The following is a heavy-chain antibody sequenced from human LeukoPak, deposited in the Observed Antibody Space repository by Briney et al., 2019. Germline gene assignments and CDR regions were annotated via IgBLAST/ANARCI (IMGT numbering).Heavy chain of an antibody. CDR3: ARQYYDSSGYYPWYFDY. J-gene: IGHJ4*02. V-gene: IGHV4-39*01. CDR2: MYYSGST. Sequence: SETLSLTCTVSGGSFSISSYYWGWIRQPPGKGLEWIGSMYYSGSTYYNQSLKSRVTISVDTSKNQFSLRLTSVTAADTAVYYCARQYYDSSGYYPWYFDYWGQGTLVTVSS. D-gene: IGHD3-22*01. CDR1: GGSFSISSYY.